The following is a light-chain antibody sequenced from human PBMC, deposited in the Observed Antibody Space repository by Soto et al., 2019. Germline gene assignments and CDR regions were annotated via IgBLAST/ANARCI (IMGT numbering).Light chain of an antibody. CDR2: CAS. Sequence: DIVMTQSPDSLAVSLGERATINCKSSQSVLYSSNNKNYLAWYQQQPGQPPKLLIYCASTRESGVPDRFSVIVSVTDFTLTISSLQAEDVAVYYGQQYYSAPYTFGQGTKLEIK. CDR3: QQYYSAPYT. J-gene: IGKJ2*01. CDR1: QSVLYSSNNKNY. V-gene: IGKV4-1*01.